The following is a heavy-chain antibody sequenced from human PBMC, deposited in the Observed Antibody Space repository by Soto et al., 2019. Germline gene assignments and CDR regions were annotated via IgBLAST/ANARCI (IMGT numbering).Heavy chain of an antibody. V-gene: IGHV3-74*01. Sequence: EVQLVESGGGLVQPGGSLRLSCAASGFTLGGYWMNWVRQAPGKGLVWVSRISSAGSSTTYADSVKGRFIFSRDNAKNTLYLQMKGLRAEDTAVYYCARENSAYGDPATSYYYHYMDVWGKGTTVTVSS. CDR3: ARENSAYGDPATSYYYHYMDV. J-gene: IGHJ6*03. CDR1: GFTLGGYW. D-gene: IGHD4-17*01. CDR2: ISSAGSST.